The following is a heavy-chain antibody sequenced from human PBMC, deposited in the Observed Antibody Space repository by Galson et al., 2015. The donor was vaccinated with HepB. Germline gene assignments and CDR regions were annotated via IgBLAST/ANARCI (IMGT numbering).Heavy chain of an antibody. Sequence: SLRLSCAASGFTFGSYWIHWVRQAPGKGLEWVGSINLDGSANFYVDSVKGRFTISRDNAKNSVYLQMSSLRAEDTAVYYCGVKDSGYWGQGTLVTVSS. CDR1: GFTFGSYW. D-gene: IGHD3-10*01. J-gene: IGHJ4*02. CDR3: GVKDSGY. V-gene: IGHV3-7*01. CDR2: INLDGSAN.